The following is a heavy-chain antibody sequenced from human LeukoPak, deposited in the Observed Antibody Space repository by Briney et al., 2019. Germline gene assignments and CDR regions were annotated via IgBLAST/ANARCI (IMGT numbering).Heavy chain of an antibody. Sequence: GASLRLSCAASGFTFSSYAMSWVRQAPGKGLEWVSAISGSGGSTYYADSVTGRFTISRDNSKNTLYLQMNSLRAEDTAVYYCAKDLPYGGWDELGYWGQGTLVTVSS. J-gene: IGHJ4*02. D-gene: IGHD6-19*01. CDR2: ISGSGGST. CDR1: GFTFSSYA. CDR3: AKDLPYGGWDELGY. V-gene: IGHV3-23*01.